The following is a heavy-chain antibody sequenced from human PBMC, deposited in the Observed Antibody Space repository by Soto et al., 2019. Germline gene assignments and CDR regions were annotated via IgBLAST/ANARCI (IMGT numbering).Heavy chain of an antibody. V-gene: IGHV1-8*01. J-gene: IGHJ6*02. D-gene: IGHD3-10*01. CDR3: ARARFGVRGNYYYYYYGMDV. CDR2: MNPNSGNT. CDR1: GYTSTSYD. Sequence: ASVKVSCKASGYTSTSYDINWVRQATGQGLEWMGWMNPNSGNTGYAQKFQGRVTMTRNTSISTAYMELSSLRSEDTAVYYCARARFGVRGNYYYYYYGMDVWGQGTTVTVSS.